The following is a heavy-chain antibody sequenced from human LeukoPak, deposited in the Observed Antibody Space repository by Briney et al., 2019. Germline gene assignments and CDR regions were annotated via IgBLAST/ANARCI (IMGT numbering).Heavy chain of an antibody. CDR3: ARAYSFSI. CDR2: INPNSGDT. Sequence: ASVKVSCKASGYTFTDYYLHWVRQAPGQGLEWMGWINPNSGDTDYAQKFQGRVTMTRDTSISTAYMELSRLRYDDTAVYYCARAYSFSIWGQGTMVTVSS. J-gene: IGHJ3*02. V-gene: IGHV1-2*02. D-gene: IGHD1-26*01. CDR1: GYTFTDYY.